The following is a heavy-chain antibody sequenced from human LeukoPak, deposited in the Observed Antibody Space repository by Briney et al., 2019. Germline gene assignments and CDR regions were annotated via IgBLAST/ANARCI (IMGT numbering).Heavy chain of an antibody. CDR3: ARDLMTTPTWDFDY. CDR2: INPNSGTT. Sequence: ASVKVSCKGSGYTFSGYYMHWVRQAPGQGLEWMGWINPNSGTTNYAQKFQGRVTVTRDTFTSTAYMELSRLESDDTAVYYCARDLMTTPTWDFDYWGQGTLVTVAS. D-gene: IGHD3-16*01. CDR1: GYTFSGYY. V-gene: IGHV1-2*02. J-gene: IGHJ4*02.